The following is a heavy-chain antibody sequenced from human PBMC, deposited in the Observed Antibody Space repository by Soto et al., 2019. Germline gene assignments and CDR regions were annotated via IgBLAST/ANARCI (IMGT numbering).Heavy chain of an antibody. CDR2: IKSETDGGTT. Sequence: PVGSLRVSCVASGLTFTEAWMNWARQAPGKGLEWVGRIKSETDGGTTDYASPVKGRFTISRDDSRNTLYLQMNSLKSEDTAVYYCSTVAMAPSDRSSTTCPIGWGPGTLVTVSS. J-gene: IGHJ4*02. CDR1: GLTFTEAW. CDR3: STVAMAPSDRSSTTCPIG. D-gene: IGHD2-2*01. V-gene: IGHV3-15*01.